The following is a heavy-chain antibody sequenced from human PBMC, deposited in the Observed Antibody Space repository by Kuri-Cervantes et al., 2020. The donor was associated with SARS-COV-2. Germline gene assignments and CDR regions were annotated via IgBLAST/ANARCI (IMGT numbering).Heavy chain of an antibody. CDR2: ISSSSSYI. D-gene: IGHD3-3*01. CDR1: GFTFSSYS. V-gene: IGHV3-21*04. CDR3: ARADWVTIRFSRGPHFDY. J-gene: IGHJ4*02. Sequence: GGSLRLSCAASGFTFSSYSMNWVRQAPGKGLEWVSSISSSSSYIYYADSVKGRYTISRDNAKNSLYLQMNSLRSDDTAVYYCARADWVTIRFSRGPHFDYWGQGTLVTVSS.